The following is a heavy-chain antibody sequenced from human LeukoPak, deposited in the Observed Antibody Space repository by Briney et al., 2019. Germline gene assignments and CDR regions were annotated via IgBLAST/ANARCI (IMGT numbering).Heavy chain of an antibody. CDR2: IYYSGST. Sequence: NASETLSLTCTVSGGSTSSYYWSWIRQPPGKGLEWIGYIYYSGSTNYNPSLKSRVTISVDTSKNQFSLKLSSVTAADTAVYYCARSPYSTNALGWFDPWGQGTLVTVSS. CDR1: GGSTSSYY. J-gene: IGHJ5*02. D-gene: IGHD6-13*01. CDR3: ARSPYSTNALGWFDP. V-gene: IGHV4-59*08.